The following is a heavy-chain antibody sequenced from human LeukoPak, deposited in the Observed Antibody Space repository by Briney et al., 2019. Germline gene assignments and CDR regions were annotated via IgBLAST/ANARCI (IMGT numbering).Heavy chain of an antibody. CDR2: ISSSSSYI. Sequence: GGSLRLSCAASGFTFSSYSMNWVRQAPGKGLEWVSSISSSSSYIYYADSVKGRFTISRDNAKNSLYLQMNSLRAEDTPVYYCARVPHCSGGSCYSFNYYGMDVWGKGTTVTVSS. V-gene: IGHV3-21*01. CDR1: GFTFSSYS. D-gene: IGHD2-15*01. CDR3: ARVPHCSGGSCYSFNYYGMDV. J-gene: IGHJ6*04.